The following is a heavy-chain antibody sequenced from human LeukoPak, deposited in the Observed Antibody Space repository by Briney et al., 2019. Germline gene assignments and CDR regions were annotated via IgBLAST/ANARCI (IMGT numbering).Heavy chain of an antibody. CDR1: GFTFSSYW. V-gene: IGHV3-74*01. CDR2: INSDGSST. CDR3: ARDFFPVSVFGVARRAGMDV. J-gene: IGHJ6*02. Sequence: GGSLRLSCAASGFTFSSYWMHWVRQAPGKGLVWVSRINSDGSSTSYADSVKGRFTISRDNAKNTLYLQMNSLRAEDTAVYYCARDFFPVSVFGVARRAGMDVWGQGTTVTVSS. D-gene: IGHD3-3*01.